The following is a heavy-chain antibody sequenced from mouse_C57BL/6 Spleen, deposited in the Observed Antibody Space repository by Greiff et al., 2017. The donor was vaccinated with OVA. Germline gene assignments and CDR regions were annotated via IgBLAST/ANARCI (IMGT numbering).Heavy chain of an antibody. CDR2: INPNNGGT. CDR1: GYTFTDYH. J-gene: IGHJ2*01. D-gene: IGHD2-4*01. CDR3: ARGDGDYDVFFDY. Sequence: VQLQQSGPELVKPGASVKMSCKASGYTFTDYHMHWVKQSHGKSLEWIGYINPNNGGTSYNQKFKGKATLTVNKSSSTAYMELRSRTSEDSAVYYCARGDGDYDVFFDYWGQGTTLTVSS. V-gene: IGHV1-22*01.